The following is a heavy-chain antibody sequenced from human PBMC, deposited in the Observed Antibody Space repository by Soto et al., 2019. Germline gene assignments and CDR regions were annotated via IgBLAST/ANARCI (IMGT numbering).Heavy chain of an antibody. V-gene: IGHV1-46*01. J-gene: IGHJ4*02. Sequence: ASVKVSCKASGYTFTNHYMHWVRQAPGQGLEWMGIINPSGGGTSYAQKFQGRVTMTSDTSTSTVYMELSSLTSDDTAVYFCASDSRLDYWGQGTLVTVSS. CDR3: ASDSRLDY. CDR2: INPSGGGT. CDR1: GYTFTNHY.